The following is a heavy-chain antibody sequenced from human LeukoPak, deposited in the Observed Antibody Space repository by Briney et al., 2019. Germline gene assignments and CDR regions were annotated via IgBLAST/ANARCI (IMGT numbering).Heavy chain of an antibody. Sequence: GASVKVSCKASGYTFTSCDINWVRQATGQGLEWMGWMNPNSGNTGYAQKFQGRVTMTRNTSISTAYMELSSLRSEDTAVYYCARATGKAGATFDYWGQGTLVTVSS. CDR2: MNPNSGNT. CDR1: GYTFTSCD. D-gene: IGHD1-26*01. J-gene: IGHJ4*02. CDR3: ARATGKAGATFDY. V-gene: IGHV1-8*01.